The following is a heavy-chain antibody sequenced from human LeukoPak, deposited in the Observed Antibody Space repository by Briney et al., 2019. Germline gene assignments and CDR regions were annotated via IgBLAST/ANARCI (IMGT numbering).Heavy chain of an antibody. CDR2: IYYSGST. CDR1: GGSISSSSYY. CDR3: ARTLEYSSGWPIYYFDY. V-gene: IGHV4-39*07. Sequence: SETLSLTCTVSGGSISSSSYYWGWIRQPPGKGLEWIGSIYYSGSTYYNPSLKSRVTISVDTSKNQFSLKLSSVTAADTAVYYCARTLEYSSGWPIYYFDYWGQGTLVTVSS. J-gene: IGHJ4*02. D-gene: IGHD6-19*01.